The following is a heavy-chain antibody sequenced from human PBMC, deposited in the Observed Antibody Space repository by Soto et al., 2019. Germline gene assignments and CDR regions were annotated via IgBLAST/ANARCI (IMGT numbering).Heavy chain of an antibody. V-gene: IGHV3-72*01. Sequence: EVPLVESGGGLVQPGGSLRLSCAASGFTFSDHYMDWVRQAPGKGLEWVGRSRNKANSYTTEYAASVKDRFTISRDESKNAVYLQMNSLKNEDTAVYYCAGNPHYGGSPVWGQGTLVTVSS. D-gene: IGHD4-17*01. CDR2: SRNKANSYTT. CDR1: GFTFSDHY. CDR3: AGNPHYGGSPV. J-gene: IGHJ4*02.